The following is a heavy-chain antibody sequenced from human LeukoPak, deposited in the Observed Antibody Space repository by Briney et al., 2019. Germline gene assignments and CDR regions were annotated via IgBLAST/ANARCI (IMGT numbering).Heavy chain of an antibody. J-gene: IGHJ4*02. Sequence: GGSLRLSCAASGFSLTNFAMSWVRQAPGKGLEWVSLIIGSSGDTFYADSVKGRFTISRDNSTNRLYLQMNSLRAEDTALYYCAKGAYDYIEMGYFDYWGQGTLVTVSS. CDR2: IIGSSGDT. CDR1: GFSLTNFA. CDR3: AKGAYDYIEMGYFDY. V-gene: IGHV3-23*01. D-gene: IGHD5-12*01.